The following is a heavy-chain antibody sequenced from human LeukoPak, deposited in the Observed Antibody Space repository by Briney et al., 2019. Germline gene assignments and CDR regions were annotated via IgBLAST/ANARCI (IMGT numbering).Heavy chain of an antibody. CDR2: ISSSSSYI. CDR3: AREVRDILTGYYKDY. V-gene: IGHV3-21*01. CDR1: GFTFSSYS. D-gene: IGHD3-9*01. Sequence: GGSLRLSCAASGFTFSSYSMNWVRQASGKGLEWVSSISSSSSYIYYADSVKGRFTISRDNAKNSLYLQMNSLRAEDTAVYYCAREVRDILTGYYKDYWGQGTLVTVSS. J-gene: IGHJ4*02.